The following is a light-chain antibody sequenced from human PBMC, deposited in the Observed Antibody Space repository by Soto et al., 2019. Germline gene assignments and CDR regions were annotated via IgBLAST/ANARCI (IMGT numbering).Light chain of an antibody. CDR2: EVN. CDR3: SSCTSSSTLLYG. J-gene: IGLJ1*01. Sequence: QSALTQPASVSGSPGQSITISCTGTSSDVGYYNYVSWYRQHPGKAPRLMIYEVNNRPSGVSNRFSGSKSGNTASLTISGLQAEDEADYDCSSCTSSSTLLYGFGTGTKRTVL. CDR1: SSDVGYYNY. V-gene: IGLV2-14*01.